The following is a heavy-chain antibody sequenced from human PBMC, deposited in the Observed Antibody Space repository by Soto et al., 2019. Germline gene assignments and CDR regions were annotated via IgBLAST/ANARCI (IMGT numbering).Heavy chain of an antibody. CDR2: ISGSGPTT. J-gene: IGHJ4*02. CDR3: AKDKGITMIAVVTSFDY. Sequence: GGSLRLSCAASGFICSSYDMSWVRQAPGKGLEWVSAISGSGPTTYYADSVKGRFTISRDNSKNTLNLQMNSLRAEDTAVYYCAKDKGITMIAVVTSFDYWGQGALVTVSS. D-gene: IGHD3-22*01. CDR1: GFICSSYD. V-gene: IGHV3-23*01.